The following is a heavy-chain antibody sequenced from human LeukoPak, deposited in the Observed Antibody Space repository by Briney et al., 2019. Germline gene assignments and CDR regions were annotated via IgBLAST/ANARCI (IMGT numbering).Heavy chain of an antibody. V-gene: IGHV3-48*03. D-gene: IGHD3-10*01. J-gene: IGHJ4*02. CDR3: ARDIYYCSGNFDY. Sequence: GGSLRLSCAASGFTFSSYEMNWVRQAPGKGLEWASYISGSGSTIYYADSVKGRFTISRDNAKNSLYLQMNSLRAEDTAVYYCARDIYYCSGNFDYWGQGTLVTVSS. CDR1: GFTFSSYE. CDR2: ISGSGSTI.